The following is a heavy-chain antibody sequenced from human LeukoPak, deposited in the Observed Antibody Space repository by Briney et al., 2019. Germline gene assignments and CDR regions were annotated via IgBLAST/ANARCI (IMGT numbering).Heavy chain of an antibody. D-gene: IGHD3-16*01. V-gene: IGHV3-48*04. CDR3: ARGDYVHFDY. J-gene: IGHJ4*02. CDR1: GFTFSNYS. Sequence: GSLRLSCAASGFTFSNYSMNWVRQAPGKGLEWVSYISGSSSTIYYADSVKGRFTISRDNAKNSLYLQMNSLRAEDTAIYYCARGDYVHFDYWGQGTLVTVSS. CDR2: ISGSSSTI.